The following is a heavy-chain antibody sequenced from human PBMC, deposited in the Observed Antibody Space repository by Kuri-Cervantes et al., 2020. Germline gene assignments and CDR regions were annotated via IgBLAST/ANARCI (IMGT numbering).Heavy chain of an antibody. D-gene: IGHD2-2*01. CDR2: LYSGGQT. CDR1: GFNVNNYY. Sequence: GGSLRLSCAASGFNVNNYYMSWVRQAPGRGLEWVSVLYSGGQTYYADFARGRFTISRDNSKNTLYLQMNSLRAEDTAVYYCAKDHYKAYCSSTSCSFSHDFQHWSQGTLVTVSS. V-gene: IGHV3-53*01. CDR3: AKDHYKAYCSSTSCSFSHDFQH. J-gene: IGHJ1*01.